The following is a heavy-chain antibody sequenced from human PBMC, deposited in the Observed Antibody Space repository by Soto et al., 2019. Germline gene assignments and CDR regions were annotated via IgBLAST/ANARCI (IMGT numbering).Heavy chain of an antibody. CDR2: IYPGDSDT. CDR1: VYSFTSYW. V-gene: IGHV5-51*01. D-gene: IGHD3-22*01. Sequence: GESLKISCKGSVYSFTSYWIGWVRQMPGKGLEWMGIIYPGDSDTRYSPSFQGQVTISADKSISTAYLQWSSLKASDTAMYYCARRRDSNLYGMDVWGQGTTVTVSS. J-gene: IGHJ6*02. CDR3: ARRRDSNLYGMDV.